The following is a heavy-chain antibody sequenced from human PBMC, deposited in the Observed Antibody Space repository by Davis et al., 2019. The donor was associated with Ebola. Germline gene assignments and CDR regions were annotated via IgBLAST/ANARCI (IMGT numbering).Heavy chain of an antibody. Sequence: GESLKISCAASGFMFSTYAMHWVRQAPGKGLEWVATIPHVGSEKYYVDSVKGRFTSSRDNAKNSVYLQMNSLRDEDTAVYYCARSLGDIVLVPAALVPDYWGQGALVTVSS. CDR3: ARSLGDIVLVPAALVPDY. V-gene: IGHV3-7*01. CDR1: GFMFSTYA. D-gene: IGHD2-2*01. J-gene: IGHJ4*02. CDR2: IPHVGSEK.